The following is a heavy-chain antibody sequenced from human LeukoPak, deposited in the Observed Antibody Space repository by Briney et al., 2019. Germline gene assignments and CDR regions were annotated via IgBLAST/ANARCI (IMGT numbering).Heavy chain of an antibody. J-gene: IGHJ4*02. CDR3: ARLGYVAAGNCFDY. CDR1: GFTFSSYS. CDR2: ISSSSSYI. D-gene: IGHD6-13*01. V-gene: IGHV3-21*01. Sequence: PGGSLRLSCAASGFTFSSYSMNWVRQAPGKGLECVSSISSSSSYIYYADSVKGRFTISRDNAKNSLYLQMNSLRAEDTAVYYCARLGYVAAGNCFDYWGQGTLVTVSS.